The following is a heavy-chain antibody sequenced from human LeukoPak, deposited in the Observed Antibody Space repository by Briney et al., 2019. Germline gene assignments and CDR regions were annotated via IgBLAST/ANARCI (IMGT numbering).Heavy chain of an antibody. CDR2: ISSSGSTI. Sequence: PGGSLRLSCAASGFTFSSYEMNWVRQAPGKGLEWVSYISSSGSTIYYADSVKGRFTISRDNAKNSLYLQMNSLRAEDTAVYYCARDYPDRNLYSSGWYYFDYWGQGTLVTVSS. D-gene: IGHD6-19*01. V-gene: IGHV3-48*03. CDR1: GFTFSSYE. J-gene: IGHJ4*02. CDR3: ARDYPDRNLYSSGWYYFDY.